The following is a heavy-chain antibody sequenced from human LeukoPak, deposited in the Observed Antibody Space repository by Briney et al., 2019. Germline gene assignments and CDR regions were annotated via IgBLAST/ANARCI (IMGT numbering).Heavy chain of an antibody. J-gene: IGHJ4*02. Sequence: PGGSLRLSCAASGFTFSSYGMSWVRQAPGKGLEWVSAISGSGGSTYYADSVKGRFTISRDNSKNTLYLQMNSLRAEDTAVYYCAKSVALGRITIFGVVMNYFDYWGQGTLVTVSS. D-gene: IGHD3-3*01. V-gene: IGHV3-23*01. CDR2: ISGSGGST. CDR3: AKSVALGRITIFGVVMNYFDY. CDR1: GFTFSSYG.